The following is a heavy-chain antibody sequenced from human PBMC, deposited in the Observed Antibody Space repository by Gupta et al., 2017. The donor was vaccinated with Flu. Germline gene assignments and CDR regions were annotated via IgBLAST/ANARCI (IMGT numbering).Heavy chain of an antibody. CDR2: ISDGGGVT. CDR1: GFTLTNSY. V-gene: IGHV3-11*01. D-gene: IGHD1-26*01. J-gene: IGHJ4*02. CDR3: AREQVERRAGFDS. Sequence: QVQLVESGCGLVQPGWSLRLPCAASGFTLTNSYMNWIRKAPGKGREWVADISDGGGVTSYAESVKGRVAISRETAKHSLYLQLNDRRDEDTAVYYCAREQVERRAGFDSGGQGTLVTVSS.